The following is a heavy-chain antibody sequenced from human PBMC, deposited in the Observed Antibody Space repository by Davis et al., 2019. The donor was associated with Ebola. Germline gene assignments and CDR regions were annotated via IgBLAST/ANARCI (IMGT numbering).Heavy chain of an antibody. CDR2: IYTGDSDT. CDR1: GNSFTNLW. J-gene: IGHJ3*02. D-gene: IGHD3-9*01. CDR3: ATLRKTMTGMDDAFDI. Sequence: GESLKISCKGSGNSFTNLWIGWVRQMPGKGLEWMGIIYTGDSDTRYSPSFRGQVTISADKSITTAYLQWSALKASDTAIYYWATLRKTMTGMDDAFDIWGRGTMVTVSS. V-gene: IGHV5-51*01.